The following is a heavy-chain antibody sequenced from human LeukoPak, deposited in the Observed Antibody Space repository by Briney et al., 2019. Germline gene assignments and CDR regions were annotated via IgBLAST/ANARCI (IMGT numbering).Heavy chain of an antibody. CDR2: IYYSGST. D-gene: IGHD2/OR15-2a*01. CDR3: ASTFQGNFDY. Sequence: PSETLSLTCCVSGGSISSYYWNWIRQPPGKGLEWIGYIYYSGSTKYNPSLKSRVTISVDTSKNQFSLKLSSVTAADTAVYYCASTFQGNFDYWGQGTLVTVSS. J-gene: IGHJ4*02. CDR1: GGSISSYY. V-gene: IGHV4-59*01.